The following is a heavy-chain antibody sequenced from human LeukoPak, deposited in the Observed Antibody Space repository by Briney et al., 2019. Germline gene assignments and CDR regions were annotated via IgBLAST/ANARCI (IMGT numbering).Heavy chain of an antibody. CDR1: GFTFSSYS. J-gene: IGHJ4*02. CDR2: ISGNSIYI. D-gene: IGHD6-19*01. Sequence: GGSLRLSCAASGFTFSSYSMNWVRQAPGKGLEWVSSISGNSIYIYYADSVKGRFTISRDSAKNSLYLQMNSLRVADTAVYYCASFETVAAKPFDYWGQGTLVTVSS. CDR3: ASFETVAAKPFDY. V-gene: IGHV3-21*01.